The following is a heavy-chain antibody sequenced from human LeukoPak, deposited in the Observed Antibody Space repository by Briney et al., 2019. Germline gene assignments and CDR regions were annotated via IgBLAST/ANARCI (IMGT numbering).Heavy chain of an antibody. Sequence: GGSLRLSFADSGFPFSSNWMHWVRQAPGKGLVWVSRIASDGSSTDYADSVRGRFTISRDNAKNTLYLQMNSLRAEDTAVYYCTSARYGGNSDYWGQGTLVTVSS. V-gene: IGHV3-74*01. CDR2: IASDGSST. J-gene: IGHJ4*02. D-gene: IGHD4-23*01. CDR3: TSARYGGNSDY. CDR1: GFPFSSNW.